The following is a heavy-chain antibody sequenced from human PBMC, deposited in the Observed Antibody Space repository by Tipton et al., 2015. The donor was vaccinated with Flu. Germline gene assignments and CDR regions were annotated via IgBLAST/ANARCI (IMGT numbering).Heavy chain of an antibody. V-gene: IGHV4-39*07. J-gene: IGHJ4*02. Sequence: TLSLTCTVSGGSISSSNYYWGWIRQPPGKGLEWIGSIYYSGSTYYNPSLKSRVTTSVDTSKNQFSLKLSSVTAADTAVYYCARDGAIFGVVTPFGYWGQGTLVTVSS. CDR3: ARDGAIFGVVTPFGY. CDR1: GGSISSSNYY. D-gene: IGHD3-3*01. CDR2: IYYSGST.